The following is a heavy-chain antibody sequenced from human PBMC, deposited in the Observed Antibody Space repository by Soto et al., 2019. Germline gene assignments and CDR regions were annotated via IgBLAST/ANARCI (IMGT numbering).Heavy chain of an antibody. Sequence: RSLRLPCAGSGFTFSSYAMHWVRQAPGKRLAWVAAISYYGRNKYYADTIKRRFTISRDNTKNTLYLQMNSLTAEDTAVSSCARCLDILTGPGYGMDVWGQGTTVTVCS. V-gene: IGHV3-30*04. CDR3: ARCLDILTGPGYGMDV. CDR1: GFTFSSYA. D-gene: IGHD3-9*01. J-gene: IGHJ6*02. CDR2: ISYYGRNK.